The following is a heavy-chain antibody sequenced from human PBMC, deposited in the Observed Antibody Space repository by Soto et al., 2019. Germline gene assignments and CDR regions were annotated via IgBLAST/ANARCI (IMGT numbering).Heavy chain of an antibody. CDR2: IWYDGSNK. CDR1: GFTFSSYG. D-gene: IGHD4-17*01. CDR3: ARVGAHLYGDYGPYYYYYGMDV. J-gene: IGHJ6*02. V-gene: IGHV3-33*01. Sequence: QVQLVESGGGVVQPGRSLRLSCAASGFTFSSYGMHWVRQAPGKGLEWVAVIWYDGSNKYYADSVKGRFTISRDNSKNTLYLQMNSLRAEDTAVYYCARVGAHLYGDYGPYYYYYGMDVWGQGTTVTVSS.